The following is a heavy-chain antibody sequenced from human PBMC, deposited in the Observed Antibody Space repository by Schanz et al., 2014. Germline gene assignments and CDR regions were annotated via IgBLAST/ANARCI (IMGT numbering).Heavy chain of an antibody. D-gene: IGHD5-12*01. J-gene: IGHJ3*01. V-gene: IGHV3-7*03. CDR1: GFTFSIHY. CDR2: IKPDGSEK. Sequence: EVQLVESGGGLVQPGGSLRLSCAASGFTFSIHYMSWVRQAPGKGLEWVAKIKPDGSEKLYVDSVRGRFAVSRDNVKNLLYLEMNSLRAEDTAVYFCARDGGRDGYNLAFDVWGQGTLVTVSS. CDR3: ARDGGRDGYNLAFDV.